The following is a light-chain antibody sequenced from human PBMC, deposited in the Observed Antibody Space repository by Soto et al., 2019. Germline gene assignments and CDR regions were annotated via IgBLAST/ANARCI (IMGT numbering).Light chain of an antibody. CDR3: SQYSSSSTIV. CDR2: EVC. CDR1: SSDVGGYKY. J-gene: IGLJ1*01. V-gene: IGLV2-14*01. Sequence: QSALAQPASVPRSPGLSITIACTGTSSDVGGYKYVSCYQQHPAKAPQLMLYEVCTRSSGVSNRFSGSKSGNTASLTISGLQAEDEADCNCSQYSSSSTIVFGTGTKVTVL.